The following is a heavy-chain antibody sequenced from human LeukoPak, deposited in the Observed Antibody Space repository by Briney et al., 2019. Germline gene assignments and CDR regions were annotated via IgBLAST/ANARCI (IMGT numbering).Heavy chain of an antibody. CDR2: ISYSGST. J-gene: IGHJ4*02. CDR1: GGSINSYY. CDR3: ARGFYDSAGYSFPFNY. D-gene: IGHD3-22*01. V-gene: IGHV4-59*01. Sequence: PSETLSLTCTVSGGSINSYYWSWIRQPPEKGLEWIGYISYSGSTNYNPSLTSRVTMSVDTSKNQFSLNLNSVTAADTGIYYCARGFYDSAGYSFPFNYWCRGTPVTVSS.